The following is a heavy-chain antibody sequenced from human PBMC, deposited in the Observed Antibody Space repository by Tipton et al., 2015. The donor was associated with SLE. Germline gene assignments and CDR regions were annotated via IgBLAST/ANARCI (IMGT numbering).Heavy chain of an antibody. CDR2: IYYSGST. CDR1: GYSISSGYY. D-gene: IGHD4-17*01. CDR3: ARAGYGRTDAFDI. V-gene: IGHV4-38-2*01. J-gene: IGHJ3*02. Sequence: TLSLTCAVSGYSISSGYYWGWSRQPPGKGLEWIGSIYYSGSTYYNPSLKSRVTISVDTSKNQFSLKLSSVTAAETAVYYCARAGYGRTDAFDIWGQGTMVTVSS.